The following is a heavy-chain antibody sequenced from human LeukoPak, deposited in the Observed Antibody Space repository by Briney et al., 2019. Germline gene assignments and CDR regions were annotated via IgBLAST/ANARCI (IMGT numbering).Heavy chain of an antibody. J-gene: IGHJ4*02. V-gene: IGHV1-2*02. CDR2: INPNSGGT. CDR3: ARGVVVPAAIMVRGVIIETYYFDY. D-gene: IGHD3-10*01. Sequence: ASVKVSCKASGYTFTGYYMHWVRQAPGQGLEWMGWINPNSGGTNYAQKLQGRVTMTTDTSTSTAYMELRSLRSDDTAVYYCARGVVVPAAIMVRGVIIETYYFDYWGQGTLVTVSS. CDR1: GYTFTGYY.